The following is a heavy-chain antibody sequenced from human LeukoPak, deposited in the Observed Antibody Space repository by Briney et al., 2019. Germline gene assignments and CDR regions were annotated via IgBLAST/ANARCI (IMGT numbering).Heavy chain of an antibody. V-gene: IGHV3-20*04. CDR3: ARDGWPPYYYYYMDV. J-gene: IGHJ6*03. CDR2: INWNGGST. CDR1: GFTFDDYG. Sequence: GGSLRLSCAASGFTFDDYGMSWVRQAPGKGLEWVSGINWNGGSTGYADSVKGRFTISRDNAKNSLYLQMNSLRAEDTALYYCARDGWPPYYYYYMDVWGKGTTVTVSS. D-gene: IGHD3-10*01.